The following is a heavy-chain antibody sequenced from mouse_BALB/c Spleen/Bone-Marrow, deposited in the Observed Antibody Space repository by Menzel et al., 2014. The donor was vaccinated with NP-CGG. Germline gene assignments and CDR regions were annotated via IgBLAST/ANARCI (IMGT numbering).Heavy chain of an antibody. CDR1: GYTFTDYA. V-gene: IGHV1S137*01. J-gene: IGHJ2*01. CDR2: ISTYYGDA. CDR3: ARESIYYYGSTLDY. D-gene: IGHD1-1*01. Sequence: VQVVESGAELVRPGVSVKISCKGSGYTFTDYAMHWVKQSHAKSLEWIGVISTYYGDASYNQKFKGKATMTVDKSPSTAYMELARLTSEDSAIYYCARESIYYYGSTLDYWGQGTTLTVSS.